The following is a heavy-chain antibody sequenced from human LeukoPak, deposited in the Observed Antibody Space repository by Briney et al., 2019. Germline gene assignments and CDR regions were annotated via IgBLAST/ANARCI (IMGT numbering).Heavy chain of an antibody. CDR2: IYYSGST. D-gene: IGHD4-17*01. V-gene: IGHV4-59*01. Sequence: SETLSLTCTVSGGSISSYYWSWIRQPPGKGLEWIGYIYYSGSTNYNPSLKSRVTISVDTSKNQFSLKLSSVTAADTAVYYCAGGDYGDTTSLDYWGQGTLVTVSS. CDR3: AGGDYGDTTSLDY. CDR1: GGSISSYY. J-gene: IGHJ4*02.